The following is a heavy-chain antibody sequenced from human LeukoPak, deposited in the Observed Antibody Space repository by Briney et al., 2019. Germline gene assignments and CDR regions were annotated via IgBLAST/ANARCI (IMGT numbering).Heavy chain of an antibody. CDR3: TSRGFRLPLDAFDV. V-gene: IGHV4-39*01. CDR1: GGPITSSAYY. Sequence: SETLSLTCTVSGGPITSSAYYWVWVRQSPGKGLEWIGSIYIDGDTYYNPSFESRVTIAIETSKNQFSLRLTSVTAADTAVYYCTSRGFRLPLDAFDVWGQGTRVAVSS. J-gene: IGHJ3*01. CDR2: IYIDGDT.